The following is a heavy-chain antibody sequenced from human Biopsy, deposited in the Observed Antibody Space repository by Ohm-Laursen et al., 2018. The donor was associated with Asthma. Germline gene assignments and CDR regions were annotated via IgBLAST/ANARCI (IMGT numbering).Heavy chain of an antibody. J-gene: IGHJ4*02. Sequence: PSETLSLTCTVSGGSVSSGSHYWSWIRQPPGKGLEWIGYISYSGSTSYNPSLKSRVTISVDTSKNQFSLKLSSVTAADTAVYYCARAQDYYDSRGYYRSFDYWGQGTLVTVSS. CDR3: ARAQDYYDSRGYYRSFDY. D-gene: IGHD3-22*01. V-gene: IGHV4-61*01. CDR1: GGSVSSGSHY. CDR2: ISYSGST.